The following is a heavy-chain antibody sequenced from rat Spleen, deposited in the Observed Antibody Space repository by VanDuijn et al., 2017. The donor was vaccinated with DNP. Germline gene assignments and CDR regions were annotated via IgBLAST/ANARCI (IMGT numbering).Heavy chain of an antibody. V-gene: IGHV5-20*01. Sequence: EVQLVESGGGLVQPGRSLKLSCAASGFTFSNYGMAWVRQAPTKGLEWVASISYDGGNTYYRDSVKGRFTSSRENAKSSLYLHMDSLRSEDTATYYCTTLNSGTYDSWGQGVMVTVSS. D-gene: IGHD1-3*01. J-gene: IGHJ2*01. CDR2: ISYDGGNT. CDR3: TTLNSGTYDS. CDR1: GFTFSNYG.